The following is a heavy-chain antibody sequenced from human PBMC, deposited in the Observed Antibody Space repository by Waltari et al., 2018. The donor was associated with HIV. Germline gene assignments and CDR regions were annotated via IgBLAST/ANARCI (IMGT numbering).Heavy chain of an antibody. CDR2: IYPGDSDT. V-gene: IGHV5-51*03. D-gene: IGHD6-19*01. CDR3: ARRSGGPTRNLDY. Sequence: EEQLVQSGAEVKKPGESLKISCKGSGYRFTTYWIGWVRQMPGKGPEWMGVIYPGDSDTRYSPSFHGQVTISADKSISTAYLQWSSLKASDTAMYYCARRSGGPTRNLDYWGQGTLVIVSS. J-gene: IGHJ4*02. CDR1: GYRFTTYW.